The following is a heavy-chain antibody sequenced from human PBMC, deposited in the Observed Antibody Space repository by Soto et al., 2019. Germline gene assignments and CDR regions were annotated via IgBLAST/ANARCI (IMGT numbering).Heavy chain of an antibody. J-gene: IGHJ4*02. CDR1: GGSISSSYY. CDR2: IYYRGST. D-gene: IGHD5-18*01. CDR3: ARHAHVDTSMAPSDY. V-gene: IGHV4-39*01. Sequence: SETLALTCTVSGGSISSSYYGGWIRQPPGKGLEWIATIYYRGSTHYNPSLKSRVTISADTSKNQVSLKLSSVTAADTAVYYCARHAHVDTSMAPSDYWGQGTLVTVS.